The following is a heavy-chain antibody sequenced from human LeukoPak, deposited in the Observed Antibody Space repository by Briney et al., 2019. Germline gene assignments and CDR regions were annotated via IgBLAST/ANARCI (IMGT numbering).Heavy chain of an antibody. CDR3: ARKAGVTLVRGVIIPNDAFDI. CDR2: INPSGGST. D-gene: IGHD3-10*01. CDR1: GYTFTSYY. V-gene: IGHV1-46*01. J-gene: IGHJ3*02. Sequence: ASVKVSCKASGYTFTSYYMHWVRQAPGQGLEWMGVINPSGGSTNYAQKFQGRVTMTRDMSTSTVYMELSSLRSEDTAVYFCARKAGVTLVRGVIIPNDAFDIWGQGTMVTVSS.